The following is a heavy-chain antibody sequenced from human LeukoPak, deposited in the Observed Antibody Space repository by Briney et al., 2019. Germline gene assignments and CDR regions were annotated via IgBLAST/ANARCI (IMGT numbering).Heavy chain of an antibody. V-gene: IGHV3-33*01. J-gene: IGHJ4*02. Sequence: GGSLRLSCAASGFTFSNFGIHWVRQAPGKGLEWVAVIWFDGSNDYFADSVKGRFTISRDNSKNTVYLQMNSLRVEDTAVYYCARGRPHGNDYWGQGTLVTVSS. CDR3: ARGRPHGNDY. CDR2: IWFDGSND. CDR1: GFTFSNFG. D-gene: IGHD4-23*01.